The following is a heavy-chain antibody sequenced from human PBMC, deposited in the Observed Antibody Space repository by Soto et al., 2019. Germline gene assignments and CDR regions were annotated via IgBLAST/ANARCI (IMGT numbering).Heavy chain of an antibody. D-gene: IGHD3-22*01. Sequence: QVQLVQSGAEVKKPGSSVKVSCKASGGTFSSYAISWVRQAPGQGLEWMGGIIPIFGTANYAQKFQGRVTITADESTSTAYMKLSRLRSEDTAVYYCASSITMIVVVIKGYYYGMDVWGQGTTVTVSS. J-gene: IGHJ6*02. CDR3: ASSITMIVVVIKGYYYGMDV. CDR2: IIPIFGTA. V-gene: IGHV1-69*01. CDR1: GGTFSSYA.